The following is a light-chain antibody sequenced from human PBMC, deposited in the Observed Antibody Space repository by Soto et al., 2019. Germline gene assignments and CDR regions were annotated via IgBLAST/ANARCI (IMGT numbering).Light chain of an antibody. CDR2: YVS. Sequence: QSALTQPASVSGSPGQSITISCTGTSSDVGGYNYVSWYQQHPGKAPKLMIYYVSNRPSGVSNRFSGSKSGNTACLTISGLQAEDEADYYCSSYTSSSPHVVFGGGTKLTVL. CDR1: SSDVGGYNY. J-gene: IGLJ2*01. V-gene: IGLV2-14*01. CDR3: SSYTSSSPHVV.